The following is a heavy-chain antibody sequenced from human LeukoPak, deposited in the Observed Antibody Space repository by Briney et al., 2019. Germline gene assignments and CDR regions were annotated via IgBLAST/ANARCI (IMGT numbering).Heavy chain of an antibody. D-gene: IGHD3-3*01. CDR3: ARAADYDFWSGYYGTDAFDI. CDR1: GYPFTGYY. Sequence: GASVKVSCKASGYPFTGYYMHWVRQAPGQGLEWMGWINPNSGGTNYAQKSQGRVTMTRDTSISTAYMELSRLRSDDTAVYYCARAADYDFWSGYYGTDAFDIWGQGTMVTVSS. CDR2: INPNSGGT. V-gene: IGHV1-2*02. J-gene: IGHJ3*02.